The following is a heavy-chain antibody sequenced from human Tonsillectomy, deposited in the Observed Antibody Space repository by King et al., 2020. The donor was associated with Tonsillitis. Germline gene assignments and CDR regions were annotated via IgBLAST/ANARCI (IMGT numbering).Heavy chain of an antibody. CDR1: GFTFHFYA. D-gene: IGHD1-1*01. CDR3: AKAIKWNDDFDY. J-gene: IGHJ4*02. CDR2: ISGRGGTT. V-gene: IGHV3-23*04. Sequence: VQLVESGGGLVQPGGSLRLSCAASGFTFHFYAMNWVRQTPGKGREWVSSISGRGGTTYYADSVKGRFTISSDNSKNTLYLQMNSLRAADTAIYYCAKAIKWNDDFDYWGPGTLVTVSS.